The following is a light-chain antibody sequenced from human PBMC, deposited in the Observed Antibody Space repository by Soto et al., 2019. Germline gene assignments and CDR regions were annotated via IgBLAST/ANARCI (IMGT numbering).Light chain of an antibody. Sequence: QSVLTQPPSVSGAPGQRVTISCAGSSSNIGAGYAVHWYQQLPGTAPKLLIFGNNNRPSGVPDRFSGSRSDSSASLAITGLQADDEADYFCQSYDSSLSAWVFGGGTQLTVL. CDR2: GNN. CDR1: SSNIGAGYA. V-gene: IGLV1-40*01. J-gene: IGLJ3*02. CDR3: QSYDSSLSAWV.